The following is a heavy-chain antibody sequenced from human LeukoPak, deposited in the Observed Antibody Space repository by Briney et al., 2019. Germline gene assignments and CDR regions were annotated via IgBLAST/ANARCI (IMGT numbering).Heavy chain of an antibody. CDR2: ISSSGSTI. J-gene: IGHJ6*04. CDR1: GFTFSSYE. D-gene: IGHD3-10*02. V-gene: IGHV3-48*03. Sequence: GGSLRLSCPAPGFTFSSYEMNWVRQAPGKGLEWVSYISSSGSTIYYADSVKGRFTISRDNAKNSLYLQMNSLRAEDTAVYYCAELGITMIGGVWGKGTTVTISS. CDR3: AELGITMIGGV.